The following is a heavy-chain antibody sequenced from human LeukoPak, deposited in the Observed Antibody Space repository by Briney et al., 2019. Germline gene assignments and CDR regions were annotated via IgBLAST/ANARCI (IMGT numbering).Heavy chain of an antibody. J-gene: IGHJ4*02. Sequence: PGGSLRLSCAASGFTFSSYSMNWVRQAPGKGLEWVSSISSSSSYIYYADSVKGRFTISRDNAKNSLYLQMNSLRAEDTAVYYCAREGGTYYDILTGYWDYWGQGTLVTVSS. CDR2: ISSSSSYI. CDR1: GFTFSSYS. V-gene: IGHV3-21*01. D-gene: IGHD3-9*01. CDR3: AREGGTYYDILTGYWDY.